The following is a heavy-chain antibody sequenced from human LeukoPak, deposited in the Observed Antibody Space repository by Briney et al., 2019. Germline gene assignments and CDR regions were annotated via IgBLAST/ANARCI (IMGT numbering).Heavy chain of an antibody. CDR1: GFIFSSYG. CDR3: AKPRGNPYSGHAFDI. V-gene: IGHV3-30*02. J-gene: IGHJ3*02. CDR2: VRYDGNNK. Sequence: GGSLRLSCAASGFIFSSYGMHWVRQAPGKGLEWLALVRYDGNNKYYADSVEGRFTISRDNSKNTLYLQMNSLRAEDTAVYYCAKPRGNPYSGHAFDIWGQGTMVTVSS. D-gene: IGHD6-13*01.